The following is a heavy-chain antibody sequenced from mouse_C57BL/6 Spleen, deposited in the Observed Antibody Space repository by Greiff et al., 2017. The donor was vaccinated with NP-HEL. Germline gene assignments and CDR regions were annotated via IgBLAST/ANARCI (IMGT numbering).Heavy chain of an antibody. CDR2: IDPSDSET. J-gene: IGHJ1*03. V-gene: IGHV1-52*01. CDR1: GYTFTSYW. Sequence: QVQLQQPGAELVRPGSSVKLSCKASGYTFTSYWMHWVKQRPIQGLEWIGNIDPSDSETHYNQKFKDKATLTVDKSSSTAYMQLSSLTSEDSAVYYCARSVYYYGVRYFGVWGTGTTVTDAS. CDR3: ARSVYYYGVRYFGV. D-gene: IGHD1-1*01.